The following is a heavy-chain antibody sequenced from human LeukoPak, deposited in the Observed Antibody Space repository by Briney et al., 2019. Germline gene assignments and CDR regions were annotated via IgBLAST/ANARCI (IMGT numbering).Heavy chain of an antibody. D-gene: IGHD6-19*01. V-gene: IGHV3-20*04. CDR2: IN. CDR1: GFTFDDYG. CDR3: ARDQQVYSSGWLPGY. J-gene: IGHJ4*02. Sequence: GGSLRLSCAASGFTFDDYGMSWVRHAPGKGLEWVSGINYADSVKGRFTISRDNAKNSLYLQINSLRAEDTAFYCCARDQQVYSSGWLPGYWGQGTLVTVSS.